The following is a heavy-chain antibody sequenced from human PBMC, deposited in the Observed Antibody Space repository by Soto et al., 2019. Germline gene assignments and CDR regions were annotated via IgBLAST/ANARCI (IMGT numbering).Heavy chain of an antibody. Sequence: SVKVSCKASGFTFTASTMQWVRQARGQRLEWIGWIVVGSGNTNYAQKFQERVTITRDMSTSTAYMQLSSLRSADTAVYYCANLVVTISSYQYYYGMDVWGQGTTVTVSS. J-gene: IGHJ6*02. V-gene: IGHV1-58*02. CDR3: ANLVVTISSYQYYYGMDV. CDR1: GFTFTAST. CDR2: IVVGSGNT. D-gene: IGHD3-3*02.